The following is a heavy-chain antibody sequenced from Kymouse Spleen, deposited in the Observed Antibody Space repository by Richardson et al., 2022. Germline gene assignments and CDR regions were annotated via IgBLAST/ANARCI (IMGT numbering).Heavy chain of an antibody. CDR2: ISWNSGSI. Sequence: EVQLVESGGGLVQPGRSLRLSCAASGFTFDDYAMHWVRQAPGKGLEWVSGISWNSGSIGYADSVKGRFTISRDNAKNSLYLQMNSLRAEDTALYYCAKDRGWNYGYYYYYGMDVWGQGTTVTVSS. V-gene: IGHV3-9*01. D-gene: IGHD1-7*01. CDR3: AKDRGWNYGYYYYYGMDV. CDR1: GFTFDDYA. J-gene: IGHJ6*02.